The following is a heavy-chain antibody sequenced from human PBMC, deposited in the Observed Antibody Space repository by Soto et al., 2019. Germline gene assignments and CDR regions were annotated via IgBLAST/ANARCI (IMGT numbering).Heavy chain of an antibody. Sequence: QLHLVHSGAVVKKPGASVTVSCSASGYPVTAYYMHWVRQAPGRGLEWMGGINPATGAAKYTQTSRARGPGTRATSQSTGFMERSGLTSEETAVFYCARGGGVGVAGSAAFDMWGQGTLVTVSS. CDR3: ARGGGVGVAGSAAFDM. CDR1: GYPVTAYY. CDR2: INPATGAA. V-gene: IGHV1-2*02. J-gene: IGHJ3*02. D-gene: IGHD3-3*01.